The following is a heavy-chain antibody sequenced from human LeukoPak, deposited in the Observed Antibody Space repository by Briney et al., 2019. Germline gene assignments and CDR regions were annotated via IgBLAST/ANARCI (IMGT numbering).Heavy chain of an antibody. Sequence: GGSLRLSCAASGLTFSRYWMHWVRQAPGKGLEWVSSIGSSGNYIYYADSVKGRFTISRDNAKNSLYLQMNSLRAEDTAVYYCASSIVVVTARYNWFDPWGQGTLVTVSS. D-gene: IGHD2-21*02. V-gene: IGHV3-21*01. CDR1: GLTFSRYW. CDR3: ASSIVVVTARYNWFDP. CDR2: IGSSGNYI. J-gene: IGHJ5*02.